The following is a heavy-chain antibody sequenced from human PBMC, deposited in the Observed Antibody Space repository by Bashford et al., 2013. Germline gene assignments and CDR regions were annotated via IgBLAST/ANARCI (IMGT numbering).Heavy chain of an antibody. CDR1: GYTFTGYY. D-gene: IGHD6-19*01. J-gene: IGHJ5*02. Sequence: ASVKVSCKASGYTFTGYYMHWVRQAPGQGLEWMGWINPNSGGTNYAQKFQGRVTMTRDTSISTAYMELSRLRSDDTAVYYCARDWDLYSSGWYGLYNWFDPWGQGTLVTVSS. CDR3: ARDWDLYSSGWYGLYNWFDP. CDR2: INPNSGGT. V-gene: IGHV1-2*02.